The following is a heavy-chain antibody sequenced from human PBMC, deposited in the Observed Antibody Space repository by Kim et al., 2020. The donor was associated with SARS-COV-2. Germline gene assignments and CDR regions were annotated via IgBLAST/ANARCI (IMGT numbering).Heavy chain of an antibody. CDR1: GFTFSSYA. CDR3: AKDQGYYDFLTYYYYGMDV. CDR2: ISGSGGST. Sequence: GGSLRLSCAASGFTFSSYAMSWVRQAPGKGLEWVSAISGSGGSTYYADSVKGRFTISRDNSKNTLYLQMNSLRAEDTAVYYCAKDQGYYDFLTYYYYGMDVWGRGTTVTVSS. D-gene: IGHD3-9*01. J-gene: IGHJ6*02. V-gene: IGHV3-23*01.